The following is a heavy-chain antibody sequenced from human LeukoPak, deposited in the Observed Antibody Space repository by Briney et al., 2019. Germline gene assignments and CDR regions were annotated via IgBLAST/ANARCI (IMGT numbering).Heavy chain of an antibody. D-gene: IGHD6-19*01. CDR2: INPNSGGT. CDR3: ASKTFTGYSSGWYFDAFGI. CDR1: GYTFTGCY. J-gene: IGHJ3*02. Sequence: ASVKVSCKASGYTFTGCYMHWVRQAPGQGLEWMGWINPNSGGTNYAQKFQGRVTMTRDTSISTAYMELSRLRSDDTAVYYCASKTFTGYSSGWYFDAFGIWGQGTMVTVSS. V-gene: IGHV1-2*02.